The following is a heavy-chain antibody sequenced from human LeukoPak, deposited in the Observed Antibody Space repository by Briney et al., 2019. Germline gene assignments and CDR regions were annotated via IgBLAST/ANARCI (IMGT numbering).Heavy chain of an antibody. J-gene: IGHJ4*02. CDR2: IIPIFGTA. CDR3: ARDEVAVAGTFDY. Sequence: SVKVSCKASGGTFSSYAISWVRQAPGQGLEWMGRIIPIFGTANYAQKFQGRVTITTDESTSTAYMELSSLRSEDTAVYYCARDEVAVAGTFDYWGQGTLVTVSS. V-gene: IGHV1-69*05. D-gene: IGHD6-19*01. CDR1: GGTFSSYA.